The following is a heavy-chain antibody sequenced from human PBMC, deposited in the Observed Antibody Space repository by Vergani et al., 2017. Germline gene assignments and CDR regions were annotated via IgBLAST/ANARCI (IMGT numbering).Heavy chain of an antibody. Sequence: QVTLRESGPALVKPTQTLPLTCTFSGFSLSTSGMCVSWIRQPPGKALEWLALIDWDDDKYYSTSLKTRLTIPKDTSKNQVVLTMTNMDPVDTATYYCARTQGSYSSGWFSPASYWYFDLWGRGTLVTVSS. D-gene: IGHD6-19*01. V-gene: IGHV2-70*01. CDR1: GFSLSTSGMC. J-gene: IGHJ2*01. CDR2: IDWDDDK. CDR3: ARTQGSYSSGWFSPASYWYFDL.